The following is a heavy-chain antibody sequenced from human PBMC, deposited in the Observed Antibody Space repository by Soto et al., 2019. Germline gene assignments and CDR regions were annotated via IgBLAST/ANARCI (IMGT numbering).Heavy chain of an antibody. V-gene: IGHV3-13*04. CDR3: AKDRGSGSYAANYYYYGMDV. CDR1: GFTFSNFD. Sequence: GGSLRLSCAASGFTFSNFDMHWVRQATGKGLEWVSAIGTAGDTYYPGSVKGRFTISRDNAKTSLYLQMNSLRAEDTALYYCAKDRGSGSYAANYYYYGMDVWGQGTTVTVSS. D-gene: IGHD3-10*01. J-gene: IGHJ6*02. CDR2: IGTAGDT.